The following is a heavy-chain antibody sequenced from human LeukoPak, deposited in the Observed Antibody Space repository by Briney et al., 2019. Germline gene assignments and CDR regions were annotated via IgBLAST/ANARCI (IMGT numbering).Heavy chain of an antibody. J-gene: IGHJ4*02. CDR2: ISSSGSTI. V-gene: IGHV3-11*04. CDR3: ARDGSGASGLDFDY. CDR1: GFTFSDYY. D-gene: IGHD1-1*01. Sequence: GGSLRPSRAASGFTFSDYYMSWLRQAPGKGLEWVSYISSSGSTIYYADSVKGRFTISRDNAKNSLYLQMNSLRAEDTAVYYCARDGSGASGLDFDYWGQGTLVTVSS.